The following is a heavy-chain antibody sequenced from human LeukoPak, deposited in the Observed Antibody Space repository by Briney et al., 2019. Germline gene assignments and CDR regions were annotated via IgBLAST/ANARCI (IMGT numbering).Heavy chain of an antibody. CDR1: GFTFSDHY. Sequence: GGSLRLSCAASGFTFSDHYMDWVRQAPGKGLEWVGRIRNKANSYTTEYAASVKGRFTISRDDSKNSLYLQMSSLKTEDTALYYCARARYSANDYSYYWGQGTLVTVSS. CDR3: ARARYSANDYSYY. D-gene: IGHD1-26*01. CDR2: IRNKANSYTT. V-gene: IGHV3-72*01. J-gene: IGHJ4*02.